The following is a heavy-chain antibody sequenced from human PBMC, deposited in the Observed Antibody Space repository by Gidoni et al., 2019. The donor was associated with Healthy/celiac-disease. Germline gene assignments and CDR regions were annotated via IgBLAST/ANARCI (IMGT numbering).Heavy chain of an antibody. J-gene: IGHJ4*02. CDR1: GGSISSSSYY. V-gene: IGHV4-39*01. CDR3: ARHYYDSSGYYWYYFDY. Sequence: QLQLQESGPGLVKPSETLSLTCTVSGGSISSSSYYWGWIRQPPGKGLEWIGSIYYSGSTYYNPSLKSRVTISVDTSKNQFSLKLSSVTAADTAVYYCARHYYDSSGYYWYYFDYWGQGTLVTVSS. CDR2: IYYSGST. D-gene: IGHD3-22*01.